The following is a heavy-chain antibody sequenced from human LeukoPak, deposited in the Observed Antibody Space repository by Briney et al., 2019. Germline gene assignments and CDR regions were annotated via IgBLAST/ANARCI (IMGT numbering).Heavy chain of an antibody. J-gene: IGHJ6*03. CDR2: IYSGGST. CDR3: ARDPYSGNYGNYYYYYMDV. V-gene: IGHV3-66*01. D-gene: IGHD1-26*01. Sequence: RGGSLRLSCAASGFTVSSNYMSWVRQAPGKGLEWVSVIYSGGSTYYADSVKGRFTISRDNAKNSLYLQMNSLGPEDTAVYYCARDPYSGNYGNYYYYYMDVWGKGTTVTISS. CDR1: GFTVSSNY.